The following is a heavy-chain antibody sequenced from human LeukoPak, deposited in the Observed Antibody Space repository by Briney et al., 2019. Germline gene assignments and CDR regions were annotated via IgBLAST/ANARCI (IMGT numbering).Heavy chain of an antibody. Sequence: GGSLRLSCAASGFTFSGYPRHWVRQAPGKGLEWVSAISGSGGSTYYADSVKGRFTISRDNSKNTLYLQMSSLRAEDTAVYYCAKALGLSGYYTPFDYWGQGTLVTVSS. CDR1: GFTFSGYP. CDR2: ISGSGGST. CDR3: AKALGLSGYYTPFDY. V-gene: IGHV3-23*01. D-gene: IGHD3-3*01. J-gene: IGHJ4*02.